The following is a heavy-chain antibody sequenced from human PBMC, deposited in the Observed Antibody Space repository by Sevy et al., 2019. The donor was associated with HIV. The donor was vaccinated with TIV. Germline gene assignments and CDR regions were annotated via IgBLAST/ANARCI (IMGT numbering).Heavy chain of an antibody. D-gene: IGHD6-19*01. V-gene: IGHV4-34*01. CDR1: GGSFSGYY. Sequence: SDTLSLTCAVYGGSFSGYYWSWIRQPPGKGLEWIGEINHSGSTNYNPSLKSRVTISVDTSKNQFSLKLSSVTAADTAVYYCARGGIAVAGTGGYFDYWGQGTLVTVSS. CDR2: INHSGST. J-gene: IGHJ4*02. CDR3: ARGGIAVAGTGGYFDY.